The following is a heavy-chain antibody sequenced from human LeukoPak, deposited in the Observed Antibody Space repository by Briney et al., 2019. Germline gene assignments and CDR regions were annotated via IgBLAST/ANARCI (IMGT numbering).Heavy chain of an antibody. J-gene: IGHJ4*02. D-gene: IGHD3-10*01. V-gene: IGHV3-7*01. Sequence: PGGSLRLSCAASGFTFSSYWMSWVRQAPGKGLEWVANIKQDGSEKYYVDSVEGRFTISRDNAKNSLYLQMNSLRAEDTAVYYCASPPGGFGELPSHYWGQGTLVTVSS. CDR3: ASPPGGFGELPSHY. CDR2: IKQDGSEK. CDR1: GFTFSSYW.